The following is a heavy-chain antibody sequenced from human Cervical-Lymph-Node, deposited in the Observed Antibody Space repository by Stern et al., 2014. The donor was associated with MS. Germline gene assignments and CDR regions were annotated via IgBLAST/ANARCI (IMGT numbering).Heavy chain of an antibody. Sequence: QVQLVESGGGLVKPGGSLRLSCAASGFTFSDYYMSWIRQAPGKGLEWVSSISSSGSSIYYADSVKCRFTISRDNAKNSLYLQMNSLRAEDTAVYYCARSHSKWLVHDAFDIWGQGTMVSVSS. V-gene: IGHV3-11*01. D-gene: IGHD6-19*01. CDR3: ARSHSKWLVHDAFDI. J-gene: IGHJ3*02. CDR1: GFTFSDYY. CDR2: ISSSGSSI.